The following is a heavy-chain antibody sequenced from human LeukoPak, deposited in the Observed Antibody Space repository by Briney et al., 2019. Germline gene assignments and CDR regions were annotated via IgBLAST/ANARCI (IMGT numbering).Heavy chain of an antibody. CDR2: INPSGGST. V-gene: IGHV1-46*01. Sequence: ASVKVSCKASGYTFTSYYMHWVRQAPGQGLEWMGIINPSGGSTSYAQKFQSRVTMTRDTSTSTVYMELSSLRSEDTAVYYCARDVNERWLQFGLGYWGQGTLVTVSS. D-gene: IGHD5-24*01. CDR3: ARDVNERWLQFGLGY. J-gene: IGHJ4*02. CDR1: GYTFTSYY.